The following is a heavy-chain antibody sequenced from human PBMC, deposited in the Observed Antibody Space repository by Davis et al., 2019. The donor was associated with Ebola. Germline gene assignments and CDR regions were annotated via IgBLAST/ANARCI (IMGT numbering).Heavy chain of an antibody. CDR3: ARAPPRSMGATESFGVSAFDI. Sequence: PSETLSLTCTVSGGSVSSGSYYWSWIRQPPGKGLEWIGYIYYSGSTNYNPSLKSRVTISVDTSKNQFSLKLSSVTAADTAVYYCARAPPRSMGATESFGVSAFDIWGQGTMVTVSS. CDR1: GGSVSSGSYY. D-gene: IGHD1-26*01. V-gene: IGHV4-61*01. J-gene: IGHJ3*02. CDR2: IYYSGST.